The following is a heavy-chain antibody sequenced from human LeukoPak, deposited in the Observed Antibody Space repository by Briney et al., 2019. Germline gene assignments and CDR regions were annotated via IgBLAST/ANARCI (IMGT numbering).Heavy chain of an antibody. Sequence: SQTLSLSCAISGDSVSSNTAAWNWIRQSPSRGLEWLGRTYYMSNWYNEYAASVKSRVTINPDTSKNQFSLQLNSVTPEDTAVYYCARELLEKRPMGFDYWGQGTLVTVSS. J-gene: IGHJ4*02. CDR3: ARELLEKRPMGFDY. CDR1: GDSVSSNTAA. CDR2: TYYMSNWYN. D-gene: IGHD3-10*01. V-gene: IGHV6-1*01.